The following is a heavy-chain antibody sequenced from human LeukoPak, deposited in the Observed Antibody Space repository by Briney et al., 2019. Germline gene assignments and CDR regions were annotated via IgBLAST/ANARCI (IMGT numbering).Heavy chain of an antibody. CDR3: ARDRGRDGYNFNSDYFDY. CDR1: GYTFSSHT. CDR2: INPSGGST. J-gene: IGHJ4*02. Sequence: GASVKVSCKASGYTFSSHTMHWVRQAPGQGLEWMGIINPSGGSTSYAQKFQGRVTMTRDTSTSTVYMELSSLRSEDTAVYYCARDRGRDGYNFNSDYFDYWGQGTLVTVSS. V-gene: IGHV1-46*01. D-gene: IGHD5-24*01.